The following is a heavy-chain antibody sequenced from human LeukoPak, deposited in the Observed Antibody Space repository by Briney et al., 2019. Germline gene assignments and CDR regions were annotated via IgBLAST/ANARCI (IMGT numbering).Heavy chain of an antibody. V-gene: IGHV3-74*01. D-gene: IGHD1-14*01. CDR3: ARGHSTGCFDY. J-gene: IGHJ4*02. Sequence: PGGSLRLSCAASGFTFSSYWIHWVRQAPGKGLVWVSRINSGGSESIYADSVKGRFTISRDNAQNTVYLQMNSLRAEDMAIYYCARGHSTGCFDYWGQGTLVTVSS. CDR2: INSGGSES. CDR1: GFTFSSYW.